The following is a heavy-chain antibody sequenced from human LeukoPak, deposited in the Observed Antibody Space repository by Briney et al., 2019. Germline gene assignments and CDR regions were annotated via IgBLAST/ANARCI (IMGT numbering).Heavy chain of an antibody. CDR1: GFTVSSNY. J-gene: IGHJ6*02. CDR2: IYSGGST. Sequence: GSLRLSCAASGFTVSSNYMSWVRQAPGKGLEWVSVIYSGGSTYYADSVKGRFTISRDNSKNTLYLQMNSLRSDDTAVYYCARASARVWSGYWWTVNPRPDYYGMDVWGQGTTVTVSS. CDR3: ARASARVWSGYWWTVNPRPDYYGMDV. D-gene: IGHD3-3*01. V-gene: IGHV3-53*05.